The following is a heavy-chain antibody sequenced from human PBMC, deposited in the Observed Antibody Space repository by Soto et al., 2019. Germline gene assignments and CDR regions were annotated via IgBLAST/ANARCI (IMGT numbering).Heavy chain of an antibody. CDR3: ARAPGAMITFGGVTPRASYYFDY. CDR2: INHSGST. D-gene: IGHD3-16*01. J-gene: IGHJ4*02. CDR1: GGSFSGYY. Sequence: SETLSLTCAVYGGSFSGYYWSWIRQPPGKGLEWIGEINHSGSTNYNPSLKSRVTISVDTSKNQLSLKLSSVTAADTAVYYCARAPGAMITFGGVTPRASYYFDYWGQGTLVTVSS. V-gene: IGHV4-34*01.